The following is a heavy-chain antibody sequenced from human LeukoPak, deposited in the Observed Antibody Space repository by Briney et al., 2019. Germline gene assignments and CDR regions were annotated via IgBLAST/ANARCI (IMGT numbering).Heavy chain of an antibody. CDR3: ARDNGAFCGGDCPFDY. V-gene: IGHV1-2*02. CDR2: INPNNDGT. J-gene: IGHJ4*02. CDR1: GYSFNDYF. Sequence: GASVKVSCKASGYSFNDYFMHWVRQAPGQGLEWMGWINPNNDGTNYAQKFQGRVTMTRDTPINTAYMELTSLRSDDTAIYYCARDNGAFCGGDCPFDYWGQGTLVTVSS. D-gene: IGHD2-21*02.